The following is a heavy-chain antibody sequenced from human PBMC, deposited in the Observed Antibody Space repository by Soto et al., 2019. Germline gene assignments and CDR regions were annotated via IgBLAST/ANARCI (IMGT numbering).Heavy chain of an antibody. CDR2: AKSRARGFAT. J-gene: IGHJ2*01. D-gene: IGHD2-15*01. Sequence: EVQLVESGGGLLQPGGSLRLSCAASGFTFSDRFMDWVRQAPGKGLEWIGRAKSRARGFATQYADSVKGRFTVSRDESSSPFYLQKSTLNAGDTTAYYHANPKVAVDALRYRYFDSWGRGTLVTVSS. CDR3: ANPKVAVDALRYRYFDS. CDR1: GFTFSDRF. V-gene: IGHV3-72*01.